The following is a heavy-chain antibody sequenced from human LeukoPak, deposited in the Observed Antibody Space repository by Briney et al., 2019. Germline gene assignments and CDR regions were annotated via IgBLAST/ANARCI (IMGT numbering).Heavy chain of an antibody. D-gene: IGHD1-26*01. V-gene: IGHV1-18*01. CDR1: GGTFSSYG. CDR2: ISAYNGNT. CDR3: ARGKWELPWGPYYYMDV. J-gene: IGHJ6*03. Sequence: ASVKVSCKASGGTFSSYGISWVRQAPGQGLEWMGWISAYNGNTNYAQKLQGRVTMTTDTSTSTAYMELRSLRSDDTAVYYCARGKWELPWGPYYYMDVWGKGTTVTVSS.